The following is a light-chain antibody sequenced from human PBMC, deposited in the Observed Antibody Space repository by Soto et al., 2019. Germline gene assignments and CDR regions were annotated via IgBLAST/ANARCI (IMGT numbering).Light chain of an antibody. V-gene: IGLV2-8*01. J-gene: IGLJ2*01. Sequence: QSALTQPPSASGSPGQSVTISCTGTSSDVGGYNFVSWYQQHPGKASKLMIYEVIKRPSGVPDRFSGSKSGNTASLTVSGLQAEDEADYYCSSYAGSNNYVFGGGTKLTV. CDR2: EVI. CDR3: SSYAGSNNYV. CDR1: SSDVGGYNF.